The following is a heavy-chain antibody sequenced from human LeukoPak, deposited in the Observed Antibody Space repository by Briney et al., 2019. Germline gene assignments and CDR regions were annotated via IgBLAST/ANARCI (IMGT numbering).Heavy chain of an antibody. CDR1: GFTFSSYA. CDR2: ISRSGAGT. Sequence: GGSLRLSCAASGFTFSSYAMTWVRQAPGKGLEWVSAISRSGAGTYYADSVKGRFPISRDNSKNTLYLEMNSLRAEETAVYYCAKDGYDSSGYYNDDGGQGTLVTVSS. CDR3: AKDGYDSSGYYNDD. D-gene: IGHD3-22*01. J-gene: IGHJ4*02. V-gene: IGHV3-23*01.